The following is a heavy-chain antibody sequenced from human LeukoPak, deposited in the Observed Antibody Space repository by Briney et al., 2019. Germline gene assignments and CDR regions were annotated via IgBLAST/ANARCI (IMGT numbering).Heavy chain of an antibody. V-gene: IGHV3-30*02. CDR1: GGTFSNYG. CDR3: AKDLGVRGVPAAFDY. D-gene: IGHD3-10*01. J-gene: IGHJ4*02. Sequence: SCKASGGTFSNYGMHWVRQAPGKGLEWVALGRFTISRDNSKNTLYLQMNSLRAEDTAVYYCAKDLGVRGVPAAFDYWGQGTLVTVSS.